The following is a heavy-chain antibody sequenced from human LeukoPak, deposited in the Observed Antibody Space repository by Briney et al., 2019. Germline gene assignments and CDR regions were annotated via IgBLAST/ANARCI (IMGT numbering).Heavy chain of an antibody. D-gene: IGHD3-10*01. Sequence: SETLSLTCAVSGGSISSSHWWSWVRQPPGKGLEWIGEIYHSGSTNYNPSLKSRVTILIDKSKNQFSLNLSSVTAADTAVYYCARTRYYYGSRSYGAPYYFDYWGQGTLVTVSS. CDR3: ARTRYYYGSRSYGAPYYFDY. CDR2: IYHSGST. V-gene: IGHV4-4*02. J-gene: IGHJ4*02. CDR1: GGSISSSHW.